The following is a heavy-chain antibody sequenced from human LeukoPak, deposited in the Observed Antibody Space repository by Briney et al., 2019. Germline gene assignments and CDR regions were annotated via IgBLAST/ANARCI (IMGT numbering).Heavy chain of an antibody. J-gene: IGHJ5*02. CDR2: ISGSGGST. V-gene: IGHV3-23*01. CDR1: GFTFSSYA. Sequence: GGSLRLSCAASGFTFSSYAMSWVRQAPGKGLEWVSAISGSGGSTYYADSVKGRFTISRDNSKNTLYLQMNSLRAEDTAVYYCAKSAVDVWSGYYTGDYYGPWGQGTLVTVSS. CDR3: AKSAVDVWSGYYTGDYYGP. D-gene: IGHD3-3*01.